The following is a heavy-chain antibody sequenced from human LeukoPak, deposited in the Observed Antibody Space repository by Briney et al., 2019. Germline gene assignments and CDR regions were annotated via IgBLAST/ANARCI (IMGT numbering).Heavy chain of an antibody. D-gene: IGHD3-3*01. CDR2: IYYSGST. J-gene: IGHJ4*02. Sequence: SETLSLTCTVPGGSISSSTYYWGWIRQPPGKGLEWIGSIYYSGSTYYNPSLKSRVTISVDTSKNQFSLKLSSVTAADTAVYYCARTDLGFWSGYYTRYYFDYWGQGTLVTVSS. V-gene: IGHV4-39*07. CDR1: GGSISSSTYY. CDR3: ARTDLGFWSGYYTRYYFDY.